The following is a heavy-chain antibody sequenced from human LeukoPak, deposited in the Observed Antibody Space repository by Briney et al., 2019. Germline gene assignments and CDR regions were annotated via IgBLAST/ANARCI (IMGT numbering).Heavy chain of an antibody. CDR3: ATENGNVSMVTNFAY. J-gene: IGHJ4*02. CDR2: IIPMLAIA. Sequence: SVKVSCKASGGTFSSSPITWVRQAPGQGLRWMGRIIPMLAIANYAPKFQGRVTITADKSTTTAYMELNSLRSEDTAVYYCATENGNVSMVTNFAYWGQGTLVTVSS. D-gene: IGHD4-17*01. V-gene: IGHV1-69*04. CDR1: GGTFSSSP.